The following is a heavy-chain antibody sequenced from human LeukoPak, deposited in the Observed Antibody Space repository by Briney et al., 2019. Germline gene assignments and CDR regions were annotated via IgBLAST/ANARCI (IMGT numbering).Heavy chain of an antibody. CDR1: GGTFSSYA. V-gene: IGHV1-8*02. D-gene: IGHD5-24*01. Sequence: ASVKVSCKASGGTFSSYAISWVRQAPGQGLEWMGWMNPNSGNTGYAQKFQGRVTMTRNTSISTAYMELSSLRSEDTAVYYCARGQGNGYNFDYWGQGTLVTVSS. J-gene: IGHJ4*02. CDR2: MNPNSGNT. CDR3: ARGQGNGYNFDY.